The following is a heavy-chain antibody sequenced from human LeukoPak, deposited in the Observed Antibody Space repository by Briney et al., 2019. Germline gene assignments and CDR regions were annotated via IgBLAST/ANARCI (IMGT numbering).Heavy chain of an antibody. V-gene: IGHV1-8*01. J-gene: IGHJ4*02. Sequence: ASVKVSCKASGYTFTNFDINWVRHTPGQGLEWMGWMNPVSGNAGSAQKFQGRVTLTRDTSITTAYMELSSLTSDDTAFYYCARAPMGAAPLYWGQGTLVTVSS. CDR3: ARAPMGAAPLY. CDR2: MNPVSGNA. D-gene: IGHD6-6*01. CDR1: GYTFTNFD.